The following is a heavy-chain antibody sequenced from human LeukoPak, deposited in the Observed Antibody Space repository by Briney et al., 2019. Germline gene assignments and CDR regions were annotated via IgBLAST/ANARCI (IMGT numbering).Heavy chain of an antibody. CDR1: GGSISSSSYY. V-gene: IGHV4-39*01. CDR2: IYYSGST. J-gene: IGHJ6*02. Sequence: SSETLSLTCTVSGGSISSSSYYWGWIRQPPGKGLEWIGSIYYSGSTYYNPSLKSRVTISVDTSKNQFSLKLSSVTAADTAVYYCARGRDVLLWFGATYYYYGMDVWGQGTTVTVSS. CDR3: ARGRDVLLWFGATYYYYGMDV. D-gene: IGHD3-10*01.